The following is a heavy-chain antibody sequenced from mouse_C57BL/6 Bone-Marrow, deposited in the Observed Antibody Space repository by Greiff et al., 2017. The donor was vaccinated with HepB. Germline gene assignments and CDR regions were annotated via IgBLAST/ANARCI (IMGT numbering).Heavy chain of an antibody. Sequence: VQLQQSGAELVRPGASVKLSCTASGFNIKDDYMHWVKQRPEQGLEWIGWIDPENGDTEYASKFQGKATITADTSSNTAYLQLSSLTSEDTAVYYCIGITTVVASPAWFAYWGQGTLDTVSA. D-gene: IGHD1-1*01. V-gene: IGHV14-4*01. CDR2: IDPENGDT. J-gene: IGHJ3*01. CDR3: IGITTVVASPAWFAY. CDR1: GFNIKDDY.